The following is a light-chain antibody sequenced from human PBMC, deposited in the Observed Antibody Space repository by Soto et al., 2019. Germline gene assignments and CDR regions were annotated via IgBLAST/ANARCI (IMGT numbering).Light chain of an antibody. J-gene: IGKJ1*01. CDR2: GAS. V-gene: IGKV1-39*01. CDR3: QQSYSLWT. Sequence: DIQMTQSPSSLSASVGDRITITCRASQSITNYLNWYQQKPGKAPKLLIYGASSLQSGVPARFSGSGSGTEFTLTISSLQPEDFATYYCQQSYSLWTFGQGTKVDIK. CDR1: QSITNY.